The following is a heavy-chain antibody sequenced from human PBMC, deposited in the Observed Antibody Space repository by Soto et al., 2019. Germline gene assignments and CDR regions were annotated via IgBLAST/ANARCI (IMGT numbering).Heavy chain of an antibody. J-gene: IGHJ6*02. Sequence: ASVKVSCKASGYTLTSYYLHWVRQAPGQGPEWMGIINLSGGITNDAQKFQDRVTMTSDTSTSTVYMELSSLRSEDTAVYYCARGISTTRYYYYYGMDVWGQGTTVTVSS. CDR3: ARGISTTRYYYYYGMDV. V-gene: IGHV1-46*01. CDR2: INLSGGIT. D-gene: IGHD2-2*01. CDR1: GYTLTSYY.